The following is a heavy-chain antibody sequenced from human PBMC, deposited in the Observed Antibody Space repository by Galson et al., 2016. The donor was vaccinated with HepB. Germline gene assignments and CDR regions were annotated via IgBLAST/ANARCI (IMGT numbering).Heavy chain of an antibody. Sequence: SLRLSCAASGFTFSSNGMSWVRQAPGRGLEWVSGISSSGDSRNYVDSVKGRFTISRDNSKNTLYLQMNSLRAEDTAIYYCAKDLQGVLADQFDYWGQGTLVTVSS. V-gene: IGHV3-23*01. CDR3: AKDLQGVLADQFDY. CDR2: ISSSGDSR. D-gene: IGHD3-10*01. J-gene: IGHJ4*02. CDR1: GFTFSSNG.